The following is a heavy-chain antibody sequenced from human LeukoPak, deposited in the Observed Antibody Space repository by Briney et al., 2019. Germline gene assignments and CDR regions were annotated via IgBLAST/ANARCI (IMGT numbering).Heavy chain of an antibody. V-gene: IGHV1-69*04. Sequence: SVKVSCKASGGTFSSYAISWVRQAPGPGLEWMGRIIPILGIANYAQKFQGRVTITADKSTSTAYMELSSLRSEDTAVYYCAREVDIVATIDSSFDYWGQGTLVTVSS. CDR3: AREVDIVATIDSSFDY. CDR2: IIPILGIA. D-gene: IGHD5-12*01. J-gene: IGHJ4*02. CDR1: GGTFSSYA.